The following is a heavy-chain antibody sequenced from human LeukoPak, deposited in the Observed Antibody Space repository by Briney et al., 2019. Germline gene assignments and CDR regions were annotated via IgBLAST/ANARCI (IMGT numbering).Heavy chain of an antibody. CDR1: GGSIGSSSYY. Sequence: SETLSLTCTVSGGSIGSSSYYWGWIRQPPGKGLEWIGSIYYSGSTYYNPSLKSRVTISVDTSKNQFSLKLSSVTAADTAVYYCARGRYYDSSGYYFDYWGQGTLVTVSS. V-gene: IGHV4-39*07. CDR2: IYYSGST. D-gene: IGHD3-22*01. CDR3: ARGRYYDSSGYYFDY. J-gene: IGHJ4*02.